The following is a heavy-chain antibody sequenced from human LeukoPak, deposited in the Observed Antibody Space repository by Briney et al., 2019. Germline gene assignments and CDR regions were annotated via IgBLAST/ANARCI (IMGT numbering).Heavy chain of an antibody. CDR1: GGSISSSSYY. Sequence: PSETLSLTCTVSGGSISSSSYYWGWIRQPPGKGLEWIGSIYYSGSTYYNPSLKSRVTISVDTSKNQFSLKLSSVTAADTAVYYCARVEMATISLDYWGQGTLVTVSS. V-gene: IGHV4-39*07. D-gene: IGHD5-24*01. CDR3: ARVEMATISLDY. CDR2: IYYSGST. J-gene: IGHJ4*02.